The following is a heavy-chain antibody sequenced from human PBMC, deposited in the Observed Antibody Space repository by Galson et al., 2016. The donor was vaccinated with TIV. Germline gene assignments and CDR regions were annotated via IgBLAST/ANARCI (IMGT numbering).Heavy chain of an antibody. V-gene: IGHV3-33*01. D-gene: IGHD6-19*01. CDR1: GFTFSSYD. CDR2: ISYDRSDE. J-gene: IGHJ4*02. Sequence: SLRLSCAASGFTFSSYDMHWVRQAPGKGLEWVAIISYDRSDEYYADSVKGRFTISRDNSKNTLYLQMNSLRVEDTAVYYCARQWQSYSFDYWGQGTLVTVSS. CDR3: ARQWQSYSFDY.